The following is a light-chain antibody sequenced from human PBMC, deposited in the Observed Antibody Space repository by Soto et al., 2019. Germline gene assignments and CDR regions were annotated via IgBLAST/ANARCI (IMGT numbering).Light chain of an antibody. CDR3: GSWDSSLSAYV. J-gene: IGLJ1*01. Sequence: QSVLTQPPSVSAAPGQKVTISCSGSSSDIGGNSVSWYQQLPGTAPKLLIYDDNKRPSGIPDRFSGSKSGTSATLGITGFQTGDEADYYCGSWDSSLSAYVFGTGTKV. CDR1: SSDIGGNS. CDR2: DDN. V-gene: IGLV1-51*01.